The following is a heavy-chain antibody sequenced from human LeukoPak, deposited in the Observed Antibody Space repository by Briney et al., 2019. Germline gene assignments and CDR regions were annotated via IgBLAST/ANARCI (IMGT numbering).Heavy chain of an antibody. CDR2: INPSSGSS. J-gene: IGHJ5*02. CDR3: ARTNYYYGSGSYYSAPVNWFDP. CDR1: GYTFTSYY. D-gene: IGHD3-10*01. V-gene: IGHV1-46*01. Sequence: ASVKVSCKASGYTFTSYYMHCVRQAPGQRLEWMGIINPSSGSSSYAQQFQGRVTMTKDTSTSTVYMELSSLRSEDTAVYYCARTNYYYGSGSYYSAPVNWFDPWGQGTRVTVSS.